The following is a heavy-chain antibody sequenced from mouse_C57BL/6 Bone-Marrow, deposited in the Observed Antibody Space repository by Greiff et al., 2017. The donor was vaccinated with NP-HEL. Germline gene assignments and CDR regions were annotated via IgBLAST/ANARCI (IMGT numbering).Heavy chain of an antibody. CDR1: GYTFTSYW. Sequence: QVQLQQPGAELVKPGASVKLSCKASGYTFTSYWMHWVKQRPGQGLEWIGMIHPNSGSTNYNEKFKSKATLTVDKSSSTAYMQLSSLTSEDSAVYDGSEIYYGNLHFDYWGQGTTLTVSS. D-gene: IGHD2-1*01. CDR3: SEIYYGNLHFDY. V-gene: IGHV1-64*01. CDR2: IHPNSGST. J-gene: IGHJ2*01.